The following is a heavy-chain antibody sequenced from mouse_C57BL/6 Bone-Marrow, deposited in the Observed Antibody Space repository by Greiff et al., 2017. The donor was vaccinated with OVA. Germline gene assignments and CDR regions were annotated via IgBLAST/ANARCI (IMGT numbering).Heavy chain of an antibody. CDR1: GYTFTSYW. J-gene: IGHJ4*01. Sequence: QVQLQQPGAELVMPGASVKLSCKASGYTFTSYWMHWVKQRPGQGLEWIGEIDPSDSYTNYNQKFKGKSTLTVDKSSSTAYMQLSSLTSEDSAVYYCAISYYGSTGGDWGQGTSVTVAS. CDR2: IDPSDSYT. CDR3: AISYYGSTGGD. V-gene: IGHV1-69*01. D-gene: IGHD1-1*01.